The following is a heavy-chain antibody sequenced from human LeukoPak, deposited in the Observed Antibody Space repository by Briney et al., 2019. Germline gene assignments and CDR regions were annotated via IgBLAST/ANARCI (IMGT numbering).Heavy chain of an antibody. Sequence: ASVKVSFKASGYTFTSYDINLFRQAPGQGLEWMGWINPNRGNTSCAQKVQGRVAMTRDMSTSTVYMELSSLRSEDTAVYYCARGVLYDSSVYSSSAWFDPWGQGTLVTVSS. CDR2: INPNRGNT. J-gene: IGHJ5*02. D-gene: IGHD3-22*01. V-gene: IGHV1-8*01. CDR1: GYTFTSYD. CDR3: ARGVLYDSSVYSSSAWFDP.